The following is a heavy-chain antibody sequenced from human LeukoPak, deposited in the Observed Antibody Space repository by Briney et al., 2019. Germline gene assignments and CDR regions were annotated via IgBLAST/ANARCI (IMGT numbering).Heavy chain of an antibody. Sequence: GASVKVSCKASGYTFTSYAMNWVRQAPGQGLEWMGWISAYNGNTNYAQKLQGRVTMTTDTSTSTAYMELRSLRSDDTAVYYCARDPLYDYVWGSYRLGDAFDIWGQGTMVTVSS. V-gene: IGHV1-18*01. J-gene: IGHJ3*02. CDR1: GYTFTSYA. CDR2: ISAYNGNT. CDR3: ARDPLYDYVWGSYRLGDAFDI. D-gene: IGHD3-16*02.